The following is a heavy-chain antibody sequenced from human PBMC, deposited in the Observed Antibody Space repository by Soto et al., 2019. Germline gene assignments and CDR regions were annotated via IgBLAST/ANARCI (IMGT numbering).Heavy chain of an antibody. Sequence: GESLKISCKVSGYSFTNYWIGWVRQMPGKGLEWMAIIYPDDSDTRYSPSFQGQVTISADKSIGTAYLQWSSLKASDTAMYYCARHSGRYSSLSHFAYWGQGTLVTVSS. J-gene: IGHJ4*02. CDR3: ARHSGRYSSLSHFAY. V-gene: IGHV5-51*01. CDR1: GYSFTNYW. D-gene: IGHD1-26*01. CDR2: IYPDDSDT.